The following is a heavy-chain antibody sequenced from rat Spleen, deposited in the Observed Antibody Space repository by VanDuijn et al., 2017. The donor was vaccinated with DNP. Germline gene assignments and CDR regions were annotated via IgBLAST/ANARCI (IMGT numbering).Heavy chain of an antibody. CDR2: INTGSGGT. V-gene: IGHV1-43*01. CDR1: GYTFTSYY. J-gene: IGHJ1*01. D-gene: IGHD1-9*01. CDR3: ARGRGTYYGYIYGHWYLDF. Sequence: QIQLRQSGAELAKHGSSVKISCKASGYTFTSYYIGWIKETTGQGLEYIGYINTGSGGTNYNEKFKGKATLTVDKSSSTAFMQLSSLTPDDSAVYYCARGRGTYYGYIYGHWYLDFWGPGTMVTVSS.